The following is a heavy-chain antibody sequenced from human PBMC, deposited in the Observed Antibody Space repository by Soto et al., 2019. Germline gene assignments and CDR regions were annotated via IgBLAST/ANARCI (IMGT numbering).Heavy chain of an antibody. J-gene: IGHJ4*02. CDR2: INAGNGNT. CDR1: GYTFTSYA. V-gene: IGHV1-3*01. D-gene: IGHD3-22*01. CDR3: ASDGPRPAYYDSSGYYLAPFDY. Sequence: GASVKVSCKASGYTFTSYAMHWVRQAPGQRLEWMGWINAGNGNTKYSQKFQGRVTITRDTSASTAYMELSSLRSEDTAVYYCASDGPRPAYYDSSGYYLAPFDYWGQGTLVTVSS.